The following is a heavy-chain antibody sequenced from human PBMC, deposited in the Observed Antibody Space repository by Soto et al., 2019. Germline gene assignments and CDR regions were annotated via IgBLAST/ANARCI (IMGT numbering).Heavy chain of an antibody. V-gene: IGHV3-48*02. D-gene: IGHD4-17*01. J-gene: IGHJ6*02. CDR1: GFTFSSYS. CDR3: ASEYDYGDLNYYYYGMDV. Sequence: EVQLVESGGGLVQPGGSLRLSCAASGFTFSSYSMNWVRQAPGKGLEWVSYISSSSSTIYYADSVKGRFTISRDNAKNSLYLQMNRLRDEDAAVYYCASEYDYGDLNYYYYGMDVWGQGTTVTVSS. CDR2: ISSSSSTI.